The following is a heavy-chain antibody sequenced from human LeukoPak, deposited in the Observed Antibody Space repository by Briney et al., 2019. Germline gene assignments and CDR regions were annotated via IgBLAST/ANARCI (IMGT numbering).Heavy chain of an antibody. J-gene: IGHJ4*02. V-gene: IGHV1-18*01. CDR2: ISAYNGNT. D-gene: IGHD3-22*01. CDR3: ARDLHSSGYYGGYFDY. CDR1: GYTFTSYG. Sequence: ASVKVSCKASGYTFTSYGISWVRQAPGQGLEWMGCISAYNGNTNYAQKLQGRVTMTTDTSTSTAYMKLRSLRSDDTAVYYCARDLHSSGYYGGYFDYWGQGTLVTVSS.